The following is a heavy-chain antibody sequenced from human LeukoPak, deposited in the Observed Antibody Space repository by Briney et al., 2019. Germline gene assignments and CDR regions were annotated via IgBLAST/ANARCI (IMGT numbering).Heavy chain of an antibody. J-gene: IGHJ6*03. V-gene: IGHV3-21*01. CDR1: GFTFSSYS. CDR3: ARSVRQGYYYYYYMDV. D-gene: IGHD6-6*01. CDR2: ISSSSSYI. Sequence: GGSLRLSCAASGFTFSSYSMNWVRQAPGKGLEWVSSISSSSSYIYYAHSVKGRFTISRDNAKNSLYLQMNRLRAEDTAVYYCARSVRQGYYYYYYMDVWGKGTTVTVSS.